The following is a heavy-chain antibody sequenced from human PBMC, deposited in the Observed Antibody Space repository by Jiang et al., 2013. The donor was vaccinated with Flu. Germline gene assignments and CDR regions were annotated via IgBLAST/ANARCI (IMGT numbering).Heavy chain of an antibody. J-gene: IGHJ4*02. D-gene: IGHD2-15*01. CDR3: ASMRIYCSGGSCYTPVRYFDY. CDR1: GGSISSGGYY. Sequence: PSQTLSLTCTVSGGSISSGGYYWSWIRQHPGKGLEWIGYIYYSGSTYYNPSLKSLVTISVDTSKNQFSLKLSSVTAADTAVYYCASMRIYCSGGSCYTPVRYFDYWGQGTLVTVSS. V-gene: IGHV4-31*01. CDR2: IYYSGST.